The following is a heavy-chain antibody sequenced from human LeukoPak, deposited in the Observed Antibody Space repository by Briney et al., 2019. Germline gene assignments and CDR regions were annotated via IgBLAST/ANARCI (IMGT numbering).Heavy chain of an antibody. D-gene: IGHD1-1*01. CDR2: INHSGSTS. V-gene: IGHV4-34*01. J-gene: IGHJ4*02. CDR1: GESFSGYF. Sequence: PSETLSLTCAVYGESFSGYFWNWIRQPPGKGLEWIGEINHSGSTSNHNPSLKSRVTISVDRSKNQFSLKLSSVTAADTAVYYCARYTTAGVYFFDYWGQGTLVTVSS. CDR3: ARYTTAGVYFFDY.